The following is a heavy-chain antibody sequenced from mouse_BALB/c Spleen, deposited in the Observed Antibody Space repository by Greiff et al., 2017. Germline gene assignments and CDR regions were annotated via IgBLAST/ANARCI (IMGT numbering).Heavy chain of an antibody. D-gene: IGHD3-1*01. J-gene: IGHJ4*01. CDR1: GFTFSSFG. CDR3: ARQLGLRGVYAMDY. V-gene: IGHV5-17*02. Sequence: DVMLVESGGGLVQPGGSRKLSCAASGFTFSSFGMHWVRQAPEKGLEWVAYISSGSSTIYYADTVKGRFTISRDNPKNTLFLQMTSLRSEDTAMYYCARQLGLRGVYAMDYWGQGTSVTVSS. CDR2: ISSGSSTI.